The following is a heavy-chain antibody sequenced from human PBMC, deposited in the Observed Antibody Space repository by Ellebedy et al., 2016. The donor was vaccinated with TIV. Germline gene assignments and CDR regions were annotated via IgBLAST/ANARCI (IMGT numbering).Heavy chain of an antibody. V-gene: IGHV3-48*04. CDR2: ISSSGNTI. CDR3: ARHAELSMAGGGSPDYYYYGMDV. J-gene: IGHJ6*02. Sequence: PGGSLRLSCATSGFTFSSYSMNWVRQAPGKGLDWISYISSSGNTIYYADSVQGRFTISRDNAQNSLYLQMNSLRAEDTAVYYCARHAELSMAGGGSPDYYYYGMDVWGLGTTVTVSS. CDR1: GFTFSSYS. D-gene: IGHD6-19*01.